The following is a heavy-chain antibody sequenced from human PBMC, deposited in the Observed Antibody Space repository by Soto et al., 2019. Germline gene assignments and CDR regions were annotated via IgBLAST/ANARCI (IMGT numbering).Heavy chain of an antibody. CDR2: MSPNSGNT. D-gene: IGHD1-26*01. CDR1: GYTFTTYD. V-gene: IGHV1-8*01. Sequence: ASVKVSCKASGYTFTTYDINWVRQATGQGLEWMGWMSPNSGNTGYAQKFQGRVTMTRDTSISTAYMELSSLRSDDTAMYYCARQWELSGYYYGMDVWGQGTTVTVSS. CDR3: ARQWELSGYYYGMDV. J-gene: IGHJ6*02.